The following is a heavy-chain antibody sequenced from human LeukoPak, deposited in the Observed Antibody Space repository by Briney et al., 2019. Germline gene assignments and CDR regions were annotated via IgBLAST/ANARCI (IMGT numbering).Heavy chain of an antibody. CDR3: ARDRRQQLRIDY. D-gene: IGHD6-13*01. V-gene: IGHV1-24*01. CDR1: GYILTELS. J-gene: IGHJ4*02. Sequence: ASVKVSCKVSGYILTELSMHWVRQAPGKGLEWMGGFDPEEGETIYAQKFQGRVTMTRDTSISTAYMELSRLRSDDTAVYYCARDRRQQLRIDYWGQGTLVTVSS. CDR2: FDPEEGET.